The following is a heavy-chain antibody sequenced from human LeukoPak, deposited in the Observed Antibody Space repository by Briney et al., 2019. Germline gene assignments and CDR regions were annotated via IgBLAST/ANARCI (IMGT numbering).Heavy chain of an antibody. CDR2: ISSTSSHQ. Sequence: GGSLRLSCAASGFTFSTYGMNWVRHAPGKGLEWVSSISSTSSHQYYADSVKGRFTISRDNSKNTLYLQMNSLRAEDTAVYYCAGDQTRPPQGDYWGQGTLVTVSS. J-gene: IGHJ4*02. CDR3: AGDQTRPPQGDY. CDR1: GFTFSTYG. V-gene: IGHV3-21*04.